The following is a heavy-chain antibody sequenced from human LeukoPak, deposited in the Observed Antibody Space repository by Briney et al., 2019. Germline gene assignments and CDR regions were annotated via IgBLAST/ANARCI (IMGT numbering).Heavy chain of an antibody. J-gene: IGHJ4*02. Sequence: SVKVSCKASGGTYSSYAISWVRQAPGQGLEWMGRIIPILGIANYAQKFQGRVTITADKSTSTAYMELSSLRSEDTAVYYCARDPNNYFDYWGQGTLVTVSS. CDR3: ARDPNNYFDY. V-gene: IGHV1-69*04. CDR1: GGTYSSYA. CDR2: IIPILGIA.